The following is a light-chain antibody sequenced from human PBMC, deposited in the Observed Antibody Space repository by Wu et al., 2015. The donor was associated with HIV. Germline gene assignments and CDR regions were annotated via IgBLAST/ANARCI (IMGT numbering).Light chain of an antibody. CDR3: QQYYGXPSFS. CDR1: QSVSSN. Sequence: EIVMTQSPATLSVSPGERATLSCRASQSVSSNLAWYQQKPGQAPRLLIYGASTRATGIPARFSGSGSGTEFTLTISSMQSEDFATYYCQQYYGXPSFSFGPGTRVDIK. V-gene: IGKV3-15*01. CDR2: GAS. J-gene: IGKJ3*01.